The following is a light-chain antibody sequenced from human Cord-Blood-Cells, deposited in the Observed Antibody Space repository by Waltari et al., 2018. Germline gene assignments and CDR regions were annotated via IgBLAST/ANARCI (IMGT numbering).Light chain of an antibody. CDR1: KLGDKY. V-gene: IGLV3-1*01. Sequence: SYELTQPPSVSVSPGQTASITCYGDKLGDKYACWYQQKPGQYPVLVIYQDSKRPSGIPERFSGSNSGNTATLTISGTQAMDEADYYCQAWDSSTAWVFGGGTKLTVL. J-gene: IGLJ3*02. CDR2: QDS. CDR3: QAWDSSTAWV.